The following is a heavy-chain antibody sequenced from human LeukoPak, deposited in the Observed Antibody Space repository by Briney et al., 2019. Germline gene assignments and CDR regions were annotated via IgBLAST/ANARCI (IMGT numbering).Heavy chain of an antibody. Sequence: SETLSLTCTVSGGSISSYYWSWIRQPPGKGLEWIGYIYYSGSTNYNPSLKSRVTISVDKSKNQFSLKLSSVTAADTAVYYCARAGGPIVVVPAAVRAHWFDPWGPGTLVTVSS. CDR2: IYYSGST. D-gene: IGHD2-2*01. V-gene: IGHV4-59*12. CDR3: ARAGGPIVVVPAAVRAHWFDP. J-gene: IGHJ5*02. CDR1: GGSISSYY.